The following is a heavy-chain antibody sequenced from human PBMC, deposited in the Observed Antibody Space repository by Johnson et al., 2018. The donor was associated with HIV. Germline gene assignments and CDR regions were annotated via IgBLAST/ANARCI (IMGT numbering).Heavy chain of an antibody. CDR2: ISHDGSNK. J-gene: IGHJ3*02. CDR1: GFTFTSYA. D-gene: IGHD6-19*01. Sequence: QVQLVESGGGVVQPGRSLRLSCIVSGFTFTSYAMHWVRQAPGKGLEWVAVISHDGSNKYYADSVKGRFTISRDNAKNTLYLQMNSLRAEDTAVYYCAKDREWLATGIITSDAFDIWGQGTMVTVSS. CDR3: AKDREWLATGIITSDAFDI. V-gene: IGHV3-30-3*01.